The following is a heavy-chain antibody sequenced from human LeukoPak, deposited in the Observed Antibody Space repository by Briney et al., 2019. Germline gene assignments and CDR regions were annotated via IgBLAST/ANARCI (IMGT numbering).Heavy chain of an antibody. CDR3: AREYRIVAATLDY. Sequence: GGSLRLSCAASGFTFSSYAMHWVRQAPGKGLEWVAVISYDGSNKYYADSVKGRFTISRDNYKNTLYLQMNSLRAEDTAVYYCAREYRIVAATLDYWGQGTLVTVSS. V-gene: IGHV3-30-3*01. D-gene: IGHD1-26*01. CDR1: GFTFSSYA. J-gene: IGHJ4*02. CDR2: ISYDGSNK.